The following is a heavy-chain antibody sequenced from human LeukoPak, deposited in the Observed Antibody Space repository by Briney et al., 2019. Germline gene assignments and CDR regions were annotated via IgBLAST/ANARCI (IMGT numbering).Heavy chain of an antibody. D-gene: IGHD2-15*01. CDR3: ARGRRAAPVFDY. J-gene: IGHJ4*02. Sequence: SETLSLTCTVSGGSISSGDYYWSWIRQPPGKGLEWIGYIYYSGSTYYNPSLKSRATISVDTSKNQLSLKLSSVTAADTAVYYCARGRRAAPVFDYWGQGTLVTVSS. CDR1: GGSISSGDYY. V-gene: IGHV4-30-4*08. CDR2: IYYSGST.